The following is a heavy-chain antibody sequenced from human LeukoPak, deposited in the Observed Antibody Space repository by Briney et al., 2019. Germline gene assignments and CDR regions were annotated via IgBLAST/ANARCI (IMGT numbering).Heavy chain of an antibody. CDR3: ARGPFSYYDSSGYDY. V-gene: IGHV4-38-2*01. CDR1: GYSISSGYY. CDR2: IYHSGST. J-gene: IGHJ4*02. Sequence: PSETLSLTCAVSGYSISSGYYWAWIRQPPGKGLEWIGSIYHSGSTYYNPSLKSRVAMSVDTSKNQFSLKLSSVTAADTAVYYCARGPFSYYDSSGYDYWGQGTLVTGSS. D-gene: IGHD3-22*01.